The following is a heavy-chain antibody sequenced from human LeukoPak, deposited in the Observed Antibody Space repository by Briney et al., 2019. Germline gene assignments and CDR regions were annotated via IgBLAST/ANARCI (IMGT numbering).Heavy chain of an antibody. D-gene: IGHD3-16*01. Sequence: SQTLSLTCTVSGGSISSGGYYWSWIRQHPGKGLEWIEYIYYSGSTYYNPSLKSRVTISVDTSKNQFSLKLSSVTAADTAVYYCARAWGTADNAFDIWGQGTMVTVSS. CDR2: IYYSGST. J-gene: IGHJ3*02. V-gene: IGHV4-31*03. CDR1: GGSISSGGYY. CDR3: ARAWGTADNAFDI.